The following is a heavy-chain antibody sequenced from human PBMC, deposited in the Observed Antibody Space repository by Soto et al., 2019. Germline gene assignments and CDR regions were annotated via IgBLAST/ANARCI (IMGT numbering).Heavy chain of an antibody. CDR1: GGIFSSYA. CDR2: VIPILGQA. D-gene: IGHD6-6*01. CDR3: ARVGGIGAPPGTDY. Sequence: QVQLVQSGAEVKKPGSSVKVSCKASGGIFSSYAISWLRQAPGQGLEWMGAVIPILGQAYYAQDLQDRVSITADESTRKNYIEVGSLRSEDTAVYFCARVGGIGAPPGTDYWGQGTLVTVSS. V-gene: IGHV1-69*01. J-gene: IGHJ4*02.